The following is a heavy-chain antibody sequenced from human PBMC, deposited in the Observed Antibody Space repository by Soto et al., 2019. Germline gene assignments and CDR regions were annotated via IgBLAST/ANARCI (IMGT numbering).Heavy chain of an antibody. V-gene: IGHV1-69*12. D-gene: IGHD3-22*01. J-gene: IGHJ3*02. CDR1: GGTFSSYA. CDR3: ARSLPDYYDSSSYPLDAFDI. CDR2: INPIFGTA. Sequence: QVQLVQSGAEVKKPGSSVKVSCKASGGTFSSYAMSWVRQAPGKGLEWVGGINPIFGTANYAQKFQGRVTIIADESTSTVYMELSSLRSEDTAVYYCARSLPDYYDSSSYPLDAFDIWGQGTMVTVSS.